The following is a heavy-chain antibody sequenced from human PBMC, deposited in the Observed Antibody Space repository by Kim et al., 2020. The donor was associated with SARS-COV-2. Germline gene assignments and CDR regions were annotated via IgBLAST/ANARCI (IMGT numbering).Heavy chain of an antibody. J-gene: IGHJ4*02. D-gene: IGHD2-2*03. CDR1: GFTFIGHA. Sequence: GGSLRLSCTTSGFTFIGHAMSWVRQAPGQGLEWVSSIDGSDGTTYYVDSVKGRFTISRDDAKNTLFLQMRALRADATATYYCLKGGWGWIWDHWGQGTLV. CDR2: IDGSDGTT. V-gene: IGHV3-23*01. CDR3: LKGGWGWIWDH.